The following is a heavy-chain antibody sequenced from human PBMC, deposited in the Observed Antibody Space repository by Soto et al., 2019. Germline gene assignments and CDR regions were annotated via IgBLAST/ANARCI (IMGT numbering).Heavy chain of an antibody. V-gene: IGHV3-7*01. Sequence: EVQLVESGGGLVQPGGSLRLSCAAPTFIFSTYWMTWVRQAPGKGLEWVANIKRDGSETHYADSVKGRFSISRDNAKNALYLQMNSLRVEDTAVNYCVGDGNNWNDFDYWGQGTLVTVST. J-gene: IGHJ4*02. D-gene: IGHD1-20*01. CDR2: IKRDGSET. CDR1: TFIFSTYW. CDR3: VGDGNNWNDFDY.